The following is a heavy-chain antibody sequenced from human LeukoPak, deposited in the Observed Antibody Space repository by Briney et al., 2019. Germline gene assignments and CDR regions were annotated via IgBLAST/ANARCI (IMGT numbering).Heavy chain of an antibody. CDR3: ARVGYSYGHYHYYMDV. CDR1: GGTFSSYA. J-gene: IGHJ6*03. Sequence: GTSVKVSCKASGGTFSSYAISWVRQAPGQGLEWMGGIIPIFGTANYAQKFQGRVTITADESTSTAYMELSSLRSEDTAVYYCARVGYSYGHYHYYMDVWGKGTTVTVSS. V-gene: IGHV1-69*01. CDR2: IIPIFGTA. D-gene: IGHD5-18*01.